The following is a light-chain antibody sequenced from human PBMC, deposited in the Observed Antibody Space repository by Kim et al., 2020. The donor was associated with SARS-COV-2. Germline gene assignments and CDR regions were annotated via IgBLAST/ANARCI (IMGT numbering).Light chain of an antibody. J-gene: IGLJ1*01. CDR2: EGS. Sequence: LTQPASVSGSPGQSITISCTGTSSDVGSYNLVSWYQQHPGKAPKLMIYEGSKRPSGVSNRFSGSKSGNTASLTISGLQAEDEADYYCCSYAGSSTYVFGTGTKLTVL. V-gene: IGLV2-23*01. CDR1: SSDVGSYNL. CDR3: CSYAGSSTYV.